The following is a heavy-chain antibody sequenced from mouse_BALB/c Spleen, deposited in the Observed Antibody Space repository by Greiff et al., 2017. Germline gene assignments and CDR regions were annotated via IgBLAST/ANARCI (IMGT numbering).Heavy chain of an antibody. CDR2: ISTYYGNT. D-gene: IGHD2-14*01. J-gene: IGHJ2*01. CDR3: ARSYYRYDEGYFDY. Sequence: VQLQQSGPELVRPGVSVKISCKGSGYTFTDYAMHWVKQSHAKSLEWIGVISTYYGNTNYNQKFKGKATMTVDKSSSTAYMELARLTSEDSAIYYCARSYYRYDEGYFDYWGQGTTLTVSS. CDR1: GYTFTDYA. V-gene: IGHV1-67*01.